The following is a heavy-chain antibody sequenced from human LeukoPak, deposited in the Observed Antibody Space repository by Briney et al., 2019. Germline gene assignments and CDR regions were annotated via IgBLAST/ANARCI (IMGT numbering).Heavy chain of an antibody. CDR3: ARAFPGYCSSTSCSFDY. Sequence: ASVKVSCKASGGTFSSYAISWVRQAPGQGLEWMGGIIPIFGTANYAQKFQGRVTITADESTSTAYMELSSLRSEDTAAYYCARAFPGYCSSTSCSFDYWGQGTLVTVSS. V-gene: IGHV1-69*13. D-gene: IGHD2-2*01. J-gene: IGHJ4*02. CDR1: GGTFSSYA. CDR2: IIPIFGTA.